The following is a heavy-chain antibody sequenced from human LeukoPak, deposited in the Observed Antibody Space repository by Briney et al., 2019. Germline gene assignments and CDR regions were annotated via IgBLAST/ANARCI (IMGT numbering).Heavy chain of an antibody. V-gene: IGHV3-30*01. J-gene: IGHJ4*02. D-gene: IGHD3-16*02. CDR1: GFTFSNYA. CDR3: TREERGYIPAF. CDR2: VSYDGSWD. Sequence: GRSLRLSCAASGFTFSNYAMHWVRQTPGKGLEWVAFVSYDGSWDSHSDSVKGRFTISRDDSKNTLYLQMTRLRAEDTAVYYCTREERGYIPAFWGQGTLVAVSS.